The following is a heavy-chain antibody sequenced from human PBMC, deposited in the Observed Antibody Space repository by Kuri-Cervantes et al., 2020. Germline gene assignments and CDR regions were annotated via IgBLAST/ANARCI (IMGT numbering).Heavy chain of an antibody. CDR2: ISWNSGSI. Sequence: SLKISCAASGFTFDDYAMHWVRQAPGKGLEWVSGISWNSGSIGYADSVKGRFTISRDNAKNSLYLQMNSLRAEDTAVYYGARDGRGWYYYDSSGYYPTVLSSYWGQGTTVTVSS. CDR1: GFTFDDYA. D-gene: IGHD3-22*01. J-gene: IGHJ6*02. CDR3: ARDGRGWYYYDSSGYYPTVLSSY. V-gene: IGHV3-9*01.